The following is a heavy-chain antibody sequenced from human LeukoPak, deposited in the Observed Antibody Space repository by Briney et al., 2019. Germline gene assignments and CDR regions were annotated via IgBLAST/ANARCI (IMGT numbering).Heavy chain of an antibody. CDR1: GFTFSSYA. CDR2: VSYDGSNK. Sequence: GRSLRLSCAASGFTFSSYAMHWVRQAPGKGQEWVAVVSYDGSNKYYADSVKGRFTISRDNSKNTLYLQMNSLRAEDTAVYYCARGLWFGELPFDYWGQGTLVTVSS. J-gene: IGHJ4*02. V-gene: IGHV3-30*04. D-gene: IGHD3-10*01. CDR3: ARGLWFGELPFDY.